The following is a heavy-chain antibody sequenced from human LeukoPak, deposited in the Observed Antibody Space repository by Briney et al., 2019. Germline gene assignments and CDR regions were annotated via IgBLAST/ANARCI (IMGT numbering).Heavy chain of an antibody. Sequence: GGSLRLSCAASGFTFSSYWMSWVRQDPGKGLEWVANIKQDRSEKYYVDSVKGRFTISRDNAKNSLYLQMNSLRAEDTAVYYCARDYYYDSSGYYYGYWGQGTLVTVSS. CDR3: ARDYYYDSSGYYYGY. CDR2: IKQDRSEK. D-gene: IGHD3-22*01. V-gene: IGHV3-7*01. J-gene: IGHJ4*02. CDR1: GFTFSSYW.